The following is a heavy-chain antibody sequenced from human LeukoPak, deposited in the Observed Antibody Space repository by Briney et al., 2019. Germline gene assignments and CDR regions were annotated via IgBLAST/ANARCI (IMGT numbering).Heavy chain of an antibody. J-gene: IGHJ4*02. D-gene: IGHD1-1*01. CDR2: ISAYNGNT. CDR3: ARDIATVQHQD. Sequence: ASVKVSCKTSGYTFTSYGIRWVRQAPGQGLEWMGWISAYNGNTNYVQKFRGRVAMTTDTSTSTVYVDLRSLRSDDTAVYYCARDIATVQHQDWGQGTLVTVSS. CDR1: GYTFTSYG. V-gene: IGHV1-18*01.